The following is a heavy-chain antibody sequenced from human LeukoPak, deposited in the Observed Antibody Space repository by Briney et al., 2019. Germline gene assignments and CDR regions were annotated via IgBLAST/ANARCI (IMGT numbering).Heavy chain of an antibody. CDR1: GGTFSSYG. D-gene: IGHD1-26*01. CDR2: ISGSNGNT. J-gene: IGHJ4*02. V-gene: IGHV1-18*01. Sequence: ASVKVSCKAFGGTFSSYGISWVRQAPGQGLEWIGWISGSNGNTNYAQNFQGRVTMTTDSSTSTAYMELRSLRSDDTAVYYCVRSGRGTYSYFDYWGQGTLVTVSS. CDR3: VRSGRGTYSYFDY.